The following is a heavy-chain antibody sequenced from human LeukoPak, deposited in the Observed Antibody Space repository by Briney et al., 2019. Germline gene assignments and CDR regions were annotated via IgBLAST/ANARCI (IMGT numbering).Heavy chain of an antibody. CDR3: ARSLGAKRGYGMDV. V-gene: IGHV3-13*01. CDR2: IGTAGDT. J-gene: IGHJ6*02. Sequence: GGSLRLSCAASGFTFSSYDMHWVRQATGKGLEWVSAIGTAGDTYYPGSVKGRFTISRENAKNSLYLQMNSLRAGDTAVYYCARSLGAKRGYGMDVWGQGTTVTVSS. D-gene: IGHD1-26*01. CDR1: GFTFSSYD.